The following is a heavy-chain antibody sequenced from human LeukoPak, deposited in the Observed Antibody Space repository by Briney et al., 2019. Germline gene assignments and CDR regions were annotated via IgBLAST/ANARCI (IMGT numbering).Heavy chain of an antibody. D-gene: IGHD3-10*01. CDR1: GFIFSNYA. CDR2: VTGSGGGT. Sequence: GGSLRLSCAASGFIFSNYAMMWVRHAPGKGLEWVSRVTGSGGGTFYADSVKGRFTISRDNSKNTLYLQMNSLRAEDTAVYYCAKDAILWFGELFDYFDYWGQGTLVTVSS. J-gene: IGHJ4*02. V-gene: IGHV3-23*01. CDR3: AKDAILWFGELFDYFDY.